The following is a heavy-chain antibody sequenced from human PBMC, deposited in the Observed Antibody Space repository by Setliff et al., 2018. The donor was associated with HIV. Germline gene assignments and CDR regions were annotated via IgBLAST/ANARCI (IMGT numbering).Heavy chain of an antibody. Sequence: SETLSLTCIVSGGSVNIGAYYWSWIRQPAGKGLEWIGRIFPSGTTDYNPSLKSRVTMSIDTSKDQFSLNLKSVTAADTAAYFCARDRSNYGSGSSAYNWFDPWGQGNQVTVSS. CDR1: GGSVNIGAYY. J-gene: IGHJ5*02. V-gene: IGHV4-61*02. CDR3: ARDRSNYGSGSSAYNWFDP. D-gene: IGHD3-10*01. CDR2: IFPSGTT.